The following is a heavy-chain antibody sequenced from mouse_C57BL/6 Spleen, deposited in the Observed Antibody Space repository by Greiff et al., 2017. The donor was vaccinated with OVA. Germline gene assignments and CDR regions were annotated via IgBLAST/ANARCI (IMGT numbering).Heavy chain of an antibody. CDR1: GYAFSSYW. CDR3: ARGDYGSSYDWFAD. Sequence: VQLQQSGAELVKPGASVKISCKASGYAFSSYWMNWVKQRPGKGLEWIGQIYTGDGDTKYNGKFKDKATLTADKSSSTAYMQLSSLTSDDSAVYFCARGDYGSSYDWFADWGKGTLVTVSA. V-gene: IGHV1-80*01. J-gene: IGHJ3*01. CDR2: IYTGDGDT. D-gene: IGHD1-1*01.